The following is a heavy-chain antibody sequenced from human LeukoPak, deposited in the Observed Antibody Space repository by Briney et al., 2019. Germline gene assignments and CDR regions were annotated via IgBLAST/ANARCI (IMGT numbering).Heavy chain of an antibody. J-gene: IGHJ4*02. Sequence: GGSLRLSCAASGFTFSSYAMHWVRQAPGKGLEWVAVISYDGSNKYYADSVKGRFTISRDNSKNTLYLRMNSLRAKDTAVYYCARDARYYGSGSHPFDYWGQGTLVTVSS. CDR1: GFTFSSYA. CDR2: ISYDGSNK. CDR3: ARDARYYGSGSHPFDY. V-gene: IGHV3-30-3*01. D-gene: IGHD3-10*01.